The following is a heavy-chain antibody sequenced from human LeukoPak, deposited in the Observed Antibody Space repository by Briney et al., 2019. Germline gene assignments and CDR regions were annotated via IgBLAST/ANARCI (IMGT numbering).Heavy chain of an antibody. Sequence: GGSLRLSCAASGFTVSSNYMTWVRQAPGKGLEWVSVIYSGGSTYYADSVKGRFTISRDNSKNTLYLQMNSLRAEDTAVYYCARVSSSSYYYYGTDVWGQGTTVTVSS. CDR3: ARVSSSSYYYYGTDV. D-gene: IGHD6-6*01. J-gene: IGHJ6*02. V-gene: IGHV3-66*02. CDR1: GFTVSSNY. CDR2: IYSGGST.